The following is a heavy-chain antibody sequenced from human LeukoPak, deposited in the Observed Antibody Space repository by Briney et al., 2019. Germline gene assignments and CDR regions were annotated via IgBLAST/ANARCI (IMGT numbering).Heavy chain of an antibody. CDR1: GYSFTTYW. J-gene: IGHJ5*01. V-gene: IGHV5-51*01. CDR3: ARRGSTAEWFDS. CDR2: IYPGDADT. Sequence: GESLKISCKASGYSFTTYWIGWVRQLPGKGLEWMGTIYPGDADTRYSPSFQGQVTISADKSITTAYLQWSSLKASDTAIYYCARRGSTAEWFDSWGQGTLVTVSS. D-gene: IGHD5/OR15-5a*01.